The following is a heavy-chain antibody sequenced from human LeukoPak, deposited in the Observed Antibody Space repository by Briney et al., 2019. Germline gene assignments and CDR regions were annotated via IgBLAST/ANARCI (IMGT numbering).Heavy chain of an antibody. CDR2: ISYDGSNK. D-gene: IGHD3-3*01. J-gene: IGHJ6*04. CDR1: GFTFSSYG. V-gene: IGHV3-30*18. CDR3: GKAHLIFPSYYDAPMDV. Sequence: PGGSLRLSCAASGFTFSSYGMHWVRQAPGKGLEWVAVISYDGSNKYYADSVKGRFTISRDNSKNTLYLQMDSLRAEDTAVYYCGKAHLIFPSYYDAPMDVWGKGTTVTVSS.